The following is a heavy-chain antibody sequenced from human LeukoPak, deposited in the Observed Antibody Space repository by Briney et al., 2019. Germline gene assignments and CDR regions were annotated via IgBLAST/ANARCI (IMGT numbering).Heavy chain of an antibody. CDR3: ARECSSTSCPRGGCDY. CDR1: GFTFSSYA. Sequence: GGSLRLSCAASGFTFSSYAMHWVRQAPGKGLEWVAVISYDGSNKYYADSVKGRFTISRDNSKNTLYLQMNSLRAEDTAVYYCARECSSTSCPRGGCDYWGQGTLVTVSS. CDR2: ISYDGSNK. V-gene: IGHV3-30*04. D-gene: IGHD2-2*01. J-gene: IGHJ4*02.